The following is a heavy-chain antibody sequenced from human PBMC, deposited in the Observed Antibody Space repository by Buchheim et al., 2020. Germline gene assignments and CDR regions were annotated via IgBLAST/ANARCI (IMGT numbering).Heavy chain of an antibody. Sequence: EVQLVESGGGLVTPGGSLGLSCAASGFTFSLAWMNWVRQAPGKGLEWVARIQSNGAIDYAAPVKGRFTISRDNSGNTLFLQMNSLKTEDTAVYYCTADVPWRSIPSNSPAFDYWGQGTL. D-gene: IGHD4-23*01. CDR1: GFTFSLAW. CDR2: IQSNGAI. J-gene: IGHJ4*02. V-gene: IGHV3-15*01. CDR3: TADVPWRSIPSNSPAFDY.